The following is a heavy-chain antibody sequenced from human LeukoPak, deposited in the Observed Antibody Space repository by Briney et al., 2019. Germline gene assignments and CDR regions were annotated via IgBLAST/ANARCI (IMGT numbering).Heavy chain of an antibody. V-gene: IGHV3-30*18. CDR1: GFTFSSYG. J-gene: IGHJ3*02. Sequence: GGCLRLSCAASGFTFSSYGMHWVRQAPGKGLEWVAVISYDGSNKYYADSVKGRFTISRDNSKNTLYLQMNSLRAEDTAVYYCAKETLDIWGQGTMVTVS. CDR2: ISYDGSNK. CDR3: AKETLDI.